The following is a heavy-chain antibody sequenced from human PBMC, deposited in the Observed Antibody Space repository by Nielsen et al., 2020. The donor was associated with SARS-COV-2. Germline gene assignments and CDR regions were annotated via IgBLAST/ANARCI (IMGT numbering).Heavy chain of an antibody. Sequence: SETLSLTCTVSGGSISSYYWSWIRQPLGKGLEWIGYIYYSGSTNYNPSLKSRVTISVDTSKNQFSLKLSSVTAADTAVYYCARVGSWYGYYYYYGMDVWGQGTTVTVSS. J-gene: IGHJ6*02. D-gene: IGHD6-13*01. CDR2: IYYSGST. V-gene: IGHV4-59*13. CDR1: GGSISSYY. CDR3: ARVGSWYGYYYYYGMDV.